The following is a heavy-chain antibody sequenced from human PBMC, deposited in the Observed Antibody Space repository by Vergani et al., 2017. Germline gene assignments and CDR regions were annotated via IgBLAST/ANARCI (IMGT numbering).Heavy chain of an antibody. CDR3: AKEKGGYYDSSGPDDY. Sequence: QVQLVESGGGVVQPGRSLRLSCAASGFTFSSYAMHWVRQAPGKGLEWVAVIYSGGSTYYADSVKGRFTISRDNSKNTLYLQMNSLRAEDTAVYYCAKEKGGYYDSSGPDDYWGQGTLVTVSS. J-gene: IGHJ4*02. V-gene: IGHV3-NL1*01. CDR1: GFTFSSYA. D-gene: IGHD3-22*01. CDR2: IYSGGST.